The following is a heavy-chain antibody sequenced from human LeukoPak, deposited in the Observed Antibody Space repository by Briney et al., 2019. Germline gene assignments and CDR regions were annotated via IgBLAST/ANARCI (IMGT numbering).Heavy chain of an antibody. Sequence: PSETLSLTCTVSGGSISSYYWSWIRRPAGKGLEWIGRIYTSGSINYNPSLKSRVTMSVDTSKNQFSLKLNSVTAADTAVYFCARVTGSSWSYWYFDLWGRGTLVTVSS. CDR2: IYTSGSI. CDR1: GGSISSYY. D-gene: IGHD6-13*01. V-gene: IGHV4-4*07. J-gene: IGHJ2*01. CDR3: ARVTGSSWSYWYFDL.